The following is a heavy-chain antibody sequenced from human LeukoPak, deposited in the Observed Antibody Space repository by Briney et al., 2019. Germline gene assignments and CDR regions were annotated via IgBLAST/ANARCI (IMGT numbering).Heavy chain of an antibody. V-gene: IGHV3-64*01. J-gene: IGHJ4*02. CDR3: AKDFGRGSYYV. D-gene: IGHD1-26*01. CDR1: GFTFSTYA. CDR2: INHNGGSI. Sequence: QPGGSLRLSCAASGFTFSTYAMHWVRQAPGEGLQSVSAINHNGGSIYYANSVKGRFTVSRDNSKNTLYLQMGSLRPEDMGVYYCAKDFGRGSYYVWGQGTLVTVSS.